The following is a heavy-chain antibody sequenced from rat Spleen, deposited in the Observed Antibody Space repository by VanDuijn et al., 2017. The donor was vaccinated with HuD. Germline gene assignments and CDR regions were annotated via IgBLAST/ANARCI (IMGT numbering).Heavy chain of an antibody. Sequence: VQLVESGGGLVQPKESLRISCVTSGFTFSDAAMYWVRQAPGKGLDWVARIRAKTHNYATYYADSVKGRFTVSREDSKSVVYLQKDNLKSEDTAMYYCTTDNGDWGQGVMVTVSS. CDR3: TTDNGD. V-gene: IGHV10-5*01. J-gene: IGHJ2*01. CDR1: GFTFSDAA. D-gene: IGHD1-10*01. CDR2: IRAKTHNYAT.